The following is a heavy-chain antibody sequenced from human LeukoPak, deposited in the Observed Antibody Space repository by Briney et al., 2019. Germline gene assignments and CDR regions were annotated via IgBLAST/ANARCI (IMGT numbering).Heavy chain of an antibody. J-gene: IGHJ4*02. CDR2: IYSGGST. D-gene: IGHD6-19*01. V-gene: IGHV3-66*01. CDR3: ARELEQFYFDY. CDR1: GFTVSSNY. Sequence: GGSLRLSCAASGFTVSSNYMSWVRQAPGKGLEWVSVIYSGGSTYYADSVKGRFTISRDNSKNTLYLQMNSLRAEDTAVYYCARELEQFYFDYWGQGTLVTVSS.